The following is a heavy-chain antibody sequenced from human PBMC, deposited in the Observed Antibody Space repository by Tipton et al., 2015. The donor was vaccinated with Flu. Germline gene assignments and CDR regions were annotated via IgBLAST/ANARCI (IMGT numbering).Heavy chain of an antibody. CDR2: IYDSGST. CDR1: GGSISSYY. Sequence: LRLSCTVSGGSISSYYWSWIRQPPGKGLEYIGYIYDSGSTNYNPSLKSRVTISADTSKNQFALKLNSVTAADTAVYYCARARRGGSYRYHYYNGMDVWGQGTTVTVSS. D-gene: IGHD3-16*02. CDR3: ARARRGGSYRYHYYNGMDV. V-gene: IGHV4-59*13. J-gene: IGHJ6*02.